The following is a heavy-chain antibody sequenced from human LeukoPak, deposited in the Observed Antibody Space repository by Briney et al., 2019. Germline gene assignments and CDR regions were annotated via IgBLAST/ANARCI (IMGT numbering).Heavy chain of an antibody. CDR2: INYSGST. Sequence: PSETLSLTCTISGASISGFYWSWIRQPPGKGLEWIGSINYSGSTNYNPSLKSRVTISIDTSKNRMSLSLISVTAADTAVYYCARDPIHRDDYNEDWGQGALVSVSS. V-gene: IGHV4-59*01. CDR3: ARDPIHRDDYNED. CDR1: GASISGFY. J-gene: IGHJ4*02. D-gene: IGHD5-24*01.